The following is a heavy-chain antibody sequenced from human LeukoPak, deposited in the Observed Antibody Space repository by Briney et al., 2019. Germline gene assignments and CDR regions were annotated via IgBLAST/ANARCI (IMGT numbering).Heavy chain of an antibody. Sequence: SQTLSLTCAVSGGSISSGGYSWSWFRQPPGKGLEWIGYIYHSGSTYYNPSLKSRVTISVDRSKNQFSLKLSSVIAADTAVYYCASMTTVPTGFDYWGQGTLVTVSS. CDR3: ASMTTVPTGFDY. J-gene: IGHJ4*02. D-gene: IGHD4-17*01. V-gene: IGHV4-30-2*01. CDR2: IYHSGST. CDR1: GGSISSGGYS.